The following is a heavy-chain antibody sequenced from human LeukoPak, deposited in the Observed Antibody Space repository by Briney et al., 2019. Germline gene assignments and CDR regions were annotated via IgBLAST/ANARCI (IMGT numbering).Heavy chain of an antibody. CDR3: ARADTAMVTDY. V-gene: IGHV3-9*01. J-gene: IGHJ4*02. CDR1: GFSFNDFA. Sequence: GGSLRLSCAASGFSFNDFAMHWVRQAPGKGLEWVSGISWNSGSIGYADSVKGRFTISRDNGKKSLYLQMNSLRAEDTAFYYCARADTAMVTDYWGQGTLVTVSS. D-gene: IGHD5-18*01. CDR2: ISWNSGSI.